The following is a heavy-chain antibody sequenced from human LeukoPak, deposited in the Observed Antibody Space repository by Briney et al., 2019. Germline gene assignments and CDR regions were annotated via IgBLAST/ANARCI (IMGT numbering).Heavy chain of an antibody. CDR3: ARSIFATPSNAFDI. CDR1: GGSINNYF. V-gene: IGHV4-59*01. J-gene: IGHJ3*02. Sequence: SETLSLTCTVSGGSINNYFWTWIRQPPGKGLEGIGYIFYSGSTNYNPSLKSRVTISVDTSKNQFSLKLTSVTAADTALYYCARSIFATPSNAFDIWGQGTMVTVSS. CDR2: IFYSGST.